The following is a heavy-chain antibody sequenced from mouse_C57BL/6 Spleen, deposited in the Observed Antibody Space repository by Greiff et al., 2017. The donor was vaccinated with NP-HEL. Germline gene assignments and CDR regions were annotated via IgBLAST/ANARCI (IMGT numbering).Heavy chain of an antibody. CDR1: GYTFTGYW. Sequence: VQLQQSGAELMKPGASVKLSCKATGYTFTGYWIEWVKQRPGHGLEWIGEILPGSGSTNYNEKFKGKATFTADTSSNTAYMQLRSLTPEDSAIYYCARRGGQLRFYYAMDYWGQGTSVTVSS. CDR3: ARRGGQLRFYYAMDY. V-gene: IGHV1-9*01. CDR2: ILPGSGST. D-gene: IGHD3-2*02. J-gene: IGHJ4*01.